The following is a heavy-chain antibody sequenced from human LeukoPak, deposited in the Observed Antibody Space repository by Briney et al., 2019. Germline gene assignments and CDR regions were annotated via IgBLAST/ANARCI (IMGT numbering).Heavy chain of an antibody. CDR2: IYYSGST. CDR1: GGSISSGGYY. J-gene: IGHJ6*03. V-gene: IGHV4-31*03. CDR3: ARDLTGTTDRYYYYMDV. Sequence: SETLSLTCTVSGGSISSGGYYWSWIRQHPGKGLEWIGYIYYSGSTYYNPSLTSRVTISVDTSKNQFSLKLSSVTAADTAVYYCARDLTGTTDRYYYYMDVWGKGTTVTVSS. D-gene: IGHD1-7*01.